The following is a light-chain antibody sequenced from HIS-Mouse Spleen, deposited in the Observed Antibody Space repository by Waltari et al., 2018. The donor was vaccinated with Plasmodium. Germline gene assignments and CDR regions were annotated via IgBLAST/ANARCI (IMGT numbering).Light chain of an antibody. Sequence: QSALTQPASVSGSPGQSITISCTGTSSHVGCYNYVSWYQQHPGKAPKLMIYEFNNRPSGVSNRFSGSKSGNTASLTISGLQAEDEADYYCSSYTSSSTLNYVFGTGTKVTVL. V-gene: IGLV2-14*01. CDR2: EFN. J-gene: IGLJ1*01. CDR1: SSHVGCYNY. CDR3: SSYTSSSTLNYV.